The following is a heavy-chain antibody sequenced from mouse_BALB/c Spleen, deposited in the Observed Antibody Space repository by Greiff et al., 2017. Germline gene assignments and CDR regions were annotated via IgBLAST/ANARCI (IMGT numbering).Heavy chain of an antibody. CDR3: TKRGITTVEGDY. Sequence: VQLKQSGTVLARPGASVKMSCKASAYTFTSYWMHWVKQRPGQGLEWIGAIYPGNSDTSYNQKFKGKAKLTAVTSTSTAYMELSSLTNEDSAVYYCTKRGITTVEGDYWGQGTTLTVSS. D-gene: IGHD1-1*01. J-gene: IGHJ2*01. CDR1: AYTFTSYW. CDR2: IYPGNSDT. V-gene: IGHV1-5*01.